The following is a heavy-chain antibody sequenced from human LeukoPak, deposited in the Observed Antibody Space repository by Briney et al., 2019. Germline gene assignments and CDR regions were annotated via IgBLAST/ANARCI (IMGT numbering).Heavy chain of an antibody. J-gene: IGHJ4*02. CDR2: IIPIFGTA. CDR1: GGTFSSYA. D-gene: IGHD3-10*01. Sequence: ASVNVSCKASGGTFSSYAISRVRQAPGQGLEWMGGIIPIFGTANYAQKFQGRVTITADESTSTAYMELSSLRSEDTAVYYCARASIDVGYYGSGSYYPPDYWGQGTLVTVSS. V-gene: IGHV1-69*13. CDR3: ARASIDVGYYGSGSYYPPDY.